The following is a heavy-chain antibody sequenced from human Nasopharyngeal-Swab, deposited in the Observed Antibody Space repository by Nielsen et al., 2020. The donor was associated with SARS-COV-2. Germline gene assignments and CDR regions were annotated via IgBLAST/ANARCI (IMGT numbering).Heavy chain of an antibody. CDR2: ISYDGNNK. Sequence: WIRQPPGKGLEWVAVISYDGNNKYYADSVKGRFTISRDNSKNTLYLQMNSLRAEDTAVYYCAKDTRSGLVRRVITDYWGQGTLVTVSS. D-gene: IGHD3-10*01. J-gene: IGHJ4*02. CDR3: AKDTRSGLVRRVITDY. V-gene: IGHV3-30*18.